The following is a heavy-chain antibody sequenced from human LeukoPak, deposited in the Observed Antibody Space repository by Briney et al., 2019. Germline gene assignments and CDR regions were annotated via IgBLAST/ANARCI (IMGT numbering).Heavy chain of an antibody. V-gene: IGHV1-24*01. Sequence: ASVKVSCKVSGYPLTELSMHWVRQAPGKGLEWMGGFDPEDGETIYAQKFQGRVTMTEDTSTDTAYMELSSLRSEDTAVYYCATGAVRASAFGFWFDPWGQGTLVTVSS. CDR1: GYPLTELS. J-gene: IGHJ5*02. CDR2: FDPEDGET. D-gene: IGHD1-1*01. CDR3: ATGAVRASAFGFWFDP.